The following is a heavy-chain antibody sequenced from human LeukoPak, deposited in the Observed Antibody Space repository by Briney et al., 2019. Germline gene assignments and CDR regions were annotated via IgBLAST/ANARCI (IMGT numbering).Heavy chain of an antibody. D-gene: IGHD4-17*01. CDR1: GFIVSTKY. CDR3: AKDVVIGASYDYGDYIPLPH. J-gene: IGHJ1*01. V-gene: IGHV3-66*02. Sequence: PGGSLRLSCAASGFIVSTKYMTWVRQAPGKGLQWVAILFSDRRTFYADTVKGRFTVSSDNSKNTLYLQMNSLRPEDTAVYYCAKDVVIGASYDYGDYIPLPHWGQGTLVTVSS. CDR2: LFSDRRT.